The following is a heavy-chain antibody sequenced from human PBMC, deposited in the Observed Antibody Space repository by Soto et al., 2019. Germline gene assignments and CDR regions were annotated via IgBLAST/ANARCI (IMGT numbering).Heavy chain of an antibody. Sequence: QVQLVQSGAELKKPGASVKVSCKASGYTFSNYDMNWVRQATGQGPEWIGWVNPNNGDTGYAQKFQGRVTLTTDISTTTAYTELTSLRSEDTALYYCAKVSRKGSAIDFDYWGQGTLITVSS. V-gene: IGHV1-8*01. CDR1: GYTFSNYD. CDR2: VNPNNGDT. D-gene: IGHD3-10*01. CDR3: AKVSRKGSAIDFDY. J-gene: IGHJ4*02.